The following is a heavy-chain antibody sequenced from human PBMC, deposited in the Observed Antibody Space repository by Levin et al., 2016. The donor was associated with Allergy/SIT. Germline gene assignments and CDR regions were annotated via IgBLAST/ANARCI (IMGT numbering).Heavy chain of an antibody. CDR2: IYPGDSDT. CDR1: GYSFTSYW. V-gene: IGHV5-51*01. J-gene: IGHJ4*02. D-gene: IGHD3-22*01. Sequence: GESLKISCKGSGYSFTSYWIGWVRQMPGKGLEWMGIIYPGDSDTRYSPSFQGQVTISADKSISTAYLQWSSLKASDTAMYYCARLSNYDSSGYYYGYSNLYFDYWGQGTLVTVSS. CDR3: ARLSNYDSSGYYYGYSNLYFDY.